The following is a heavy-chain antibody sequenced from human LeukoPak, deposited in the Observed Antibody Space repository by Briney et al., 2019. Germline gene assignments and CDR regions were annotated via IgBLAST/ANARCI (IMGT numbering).Heavy chain of an antibody. Sequence: ASVEVSCKASGYTFTSYGISWVRQAPGQGLEWMGWISAYNGNTNYAQKLQGRVTMTTDTSTSTAYMELRSLRSDDTAVYYCARVDPGRGVRFLEWLSPLDYWGQGTLVTVSS. CDR3: ARVDPGRGVRFLEWLSPLDY. CDR2: ISAYNGNT. CDR1: GYTFTSYG. D-gene: IGHD3-3*01. V-gene: IGHV1-18*01. J-gene: IGHJ4*02.